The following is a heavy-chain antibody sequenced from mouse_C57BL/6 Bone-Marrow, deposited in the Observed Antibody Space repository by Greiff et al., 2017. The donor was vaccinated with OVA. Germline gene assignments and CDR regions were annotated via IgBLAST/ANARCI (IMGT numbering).Heavy chain of an antibody. J-gene: IGHJ4*01. CDR1: GYTFTDYY. Sequence: EVQLQQSGPELVKPGASVKISCKASGYTFTDYYMNWVKQSHGKSLEWIGDINPNNGGTSYNQKFKGKATLTVDKSSSTAYMELRSLTSEDSAVYYCARSGAYYSKGRAMDYWGQGTSVTVSS. D-gene: IGHD2-5*01. CDR2: INPNNGGT. V-gene: IGHV1-26*01. CDR3: ARSGAYYSKGRAMDY.